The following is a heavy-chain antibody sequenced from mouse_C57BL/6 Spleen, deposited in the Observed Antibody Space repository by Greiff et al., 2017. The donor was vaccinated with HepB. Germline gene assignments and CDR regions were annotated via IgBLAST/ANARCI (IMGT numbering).Heavy chain of an antibody. CDR3: ARSGVTTVVAPYYYAMDY. J-gene: IGHJ4*01. CDR2: IYPGDGDT. D-gene: IGHD1-1*01. Sequence: VKLVESGPELVKPGASVKISCKASGYAFSSSWMNWVKQRPGKGLEWIGRIYPGDGDTNYNGKFKGKATLTADKSSSTAYMQLSSLTSEDSAVYFCARSGVTTVVAPYYYAMDYWGQGTSVTVSS. V-gene: IGHV1-82*01. CDR1: GYAFSSSW.